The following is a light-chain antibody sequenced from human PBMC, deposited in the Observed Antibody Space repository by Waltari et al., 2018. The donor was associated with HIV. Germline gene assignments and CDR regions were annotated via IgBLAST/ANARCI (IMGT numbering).Light chain of an antibody. V-gene: IGLV1-40*01. CDR1: SSNIGAHHG. Sequence: QSVLTQPPSVSGAPGQTVTISCTGSSSNIGAHHGVNWYQQRPGTAPRLLIFSDHNRPSGVPDRFSGSRSGTSASLAITGLQAEDESDYYCQSFDNSLSAVLFGGGTKLTVL. CDR2: SDH. J-gene: IGLJ3*02. CDR3: QSFDNSLSAVL.